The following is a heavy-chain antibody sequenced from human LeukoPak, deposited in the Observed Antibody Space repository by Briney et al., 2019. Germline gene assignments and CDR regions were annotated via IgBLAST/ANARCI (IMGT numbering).Heavy chain of an antibody. CDR1: GFTFSSYA. CDR3: AKDGSYGYSYAVSD. J-gene: IGHJ4*02. V-gene: IGHV3-23*01. CDR2: ISGSGGST. Sequence: GGSLRLSCAAFGFTFSSYAMSWVRQAPGKGLEWVSAISGSGGSTYYADSVKGRFTISRDNSKNTLYLQMNSLRAEDTAVYYCAKDGSYGYSYAVSDWGQGTLVTVSS. D-gene: IGHD5-18*01.